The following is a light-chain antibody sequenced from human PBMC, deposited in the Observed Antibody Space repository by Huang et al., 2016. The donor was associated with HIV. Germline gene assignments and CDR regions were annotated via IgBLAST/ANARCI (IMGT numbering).Light chain of an antibody. CDR2: AAY. J-gene: IGKJ2*01. CDR3: QQYNNWPPYT. Sequence: EIVMTQSPATVSVSPGERPALSCRASESIGRNLAWSQQKPGQAPRLLISAAYTRATGVPDRFSGSGSGTDFTLTISSLQSEDFAVYYCQQYNNWPPYTFGQGTRLEIK. V-gene: IGKV3-15*01. CDR1: ESIGRN.